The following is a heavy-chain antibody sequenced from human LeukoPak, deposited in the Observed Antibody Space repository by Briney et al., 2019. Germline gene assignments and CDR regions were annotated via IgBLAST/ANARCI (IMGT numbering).Heavy chain of an antibody. Sequence: GGSLRLSCAASGFIFSTYWMNWVRQAPGKGLEWVANIKPDGSVKYYVDSVKGRFTISRDNAKNSLILQMNSLRAEDTAVYYCVRGPGDNSYWGQGALVTVSS. CDR3: VRGPGDNSY. V-gene: IGHV3-7*04. CDR2: IKPDGSVK. J-gene: IGHJ4*02. CDR1: GFIFSTYW. D-gene: IGHD4-17*01.